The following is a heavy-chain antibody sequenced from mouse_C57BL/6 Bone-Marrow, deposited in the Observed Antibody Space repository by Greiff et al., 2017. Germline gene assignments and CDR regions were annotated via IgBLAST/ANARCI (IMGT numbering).Heavy chain of an antibody. CDR3: ARRYYGSSWAMDY. D-gene: IGHD1-1*01. J-gene: IGHJ4*01. Sequence: VQLQQSGAELVMPGASVKLSCKASGYTFTSYWMHWVKQRPGQGLEWIGEIDPSASYTNYNQKFKGKSTLTVDKSSSTAYMQLSSLTSEDSAVYYCARRYYGSSWAMDYWGQGTSVTVSS. V-gene: IGHV1-69*01. CDR1: GYTFTSYW. CDR2: IDPSASYT.